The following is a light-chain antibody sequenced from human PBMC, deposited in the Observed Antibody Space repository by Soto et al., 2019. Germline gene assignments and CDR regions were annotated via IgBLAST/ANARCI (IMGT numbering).Light chain of an antibody. CDR2: GAS. CDR3: QQYVTSPIT. J-gene: IGKJ5*01. Sequence: EILLTPSPGTLSLSPGDSATLSCRASQTVTSSYLAWFQQKPGQAPRLLIYGASTRATDTPDNFSGSGSGTDFTLTISRLAPEDFAVYYCQQYVTSPITFGQGTRLEIK. CDR1: QTVTSSY. V-gene: IGKV3-20*01.